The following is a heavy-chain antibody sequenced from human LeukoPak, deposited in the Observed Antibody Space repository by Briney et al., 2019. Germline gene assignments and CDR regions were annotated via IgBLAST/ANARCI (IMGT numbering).Heavy chain of an antibody. J-gene: IGHJ4*02. CDR1: GFTFDDYA. CDR3: AKDIRRYGSGRTIFDY. V-gene: IGHV3-9*01. Sequence: PGRSLRLSCAASGFTFDDYAMHWVRHAPGKGLEWVSGISWNSGSIGYADSVKGRFTISRDNAKNSLYLQMNSLRVEDTALYYCAKDIRRYGSGRTIFDYWGQGTLVTVSS. CDR2: ISWNSGSI. D-gene: IGHD3-10*01.